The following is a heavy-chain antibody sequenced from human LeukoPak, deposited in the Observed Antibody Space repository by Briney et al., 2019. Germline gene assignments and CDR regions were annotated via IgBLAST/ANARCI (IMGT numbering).Heavy chain of an antibody. V-gene: IGHV3-30*03. CDR2: ISYDGSNK. J-gene: IGHJ6*03. Sequence: GGSLRLSCAASGFTFSSYGMHWVRQAPGKGLERVAVISYDGSNKYYADSVKGRFTISRDNSKNTLYLQMNSLRAEDTAVYYCAREGDFWSGYYSYMDVWGKGTTVTVSS. CDR1: GFTFSSYG. CDR3: AREGDFWSGYYSYMDV. D-gene: IGHD3-3*01.